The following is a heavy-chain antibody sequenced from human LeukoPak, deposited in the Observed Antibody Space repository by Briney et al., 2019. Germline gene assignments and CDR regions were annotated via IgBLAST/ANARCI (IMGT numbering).Heavy chain of an antibody. CDR1: GGSISSYY. D-gene: IGHD4-23*01. J-gene: IGHJ5*02. CDR2: IYTSGST. V-gene: IGHV4-4*07. CDR3: ARDLQRGLVTEKWFDP. Sequence: SETLSLTCTVSGGSISSYYWSWIRQPAGKGLEWIGRIYTSGSTNYNPSLKSRVTMSVDTSKNQFPLKLSSVTAADTAVYYCARDLQRGLVTEKWFDPWGQGTLVTVSS.